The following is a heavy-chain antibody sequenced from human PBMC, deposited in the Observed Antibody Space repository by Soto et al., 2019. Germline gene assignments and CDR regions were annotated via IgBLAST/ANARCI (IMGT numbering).Heavy chain of an antibody. CDR1: GYSFTSYW. D-gene: IGHD3-9*01. CDR3: ARAPYDILTGYYPYYYYYYGMDV. Sequence: GESLKISCKGSGYSFTSYWIGWVRQMPGKGLEWMGIIYPGDSDTRYSPSFQGQVTISADKSISTAYLQWSSLKASDTAMYYCARAPYDILTGYYPYYYYYYGMDVWGQRTTVTVSS. J-gene: IGHJ6*02. CDR2: IYPGDSDT. V-gene: IGHV5-51*01.